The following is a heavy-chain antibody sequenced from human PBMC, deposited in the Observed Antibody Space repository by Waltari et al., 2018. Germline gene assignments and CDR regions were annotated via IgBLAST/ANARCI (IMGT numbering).Heavy chain of an antibody. J-gene: IGHJ4*02. D-gene: IGHD2-8*02. V-gene: IGHV3-7*01. Sequence: EVQLVESGGDLVQPGGSLRLSCTASGFSFSSYWMSWVRQAPGKGPEWVANITEDGSAKYYVDSVKGRFTISRDNAKNSLYLQMNNLRVEDTALYYCVGTPHWYYFDYWGPGTLVTVSA. CDR2: ITEDGSAK. CDR1: GFSFSSYW. CDR3: VGTPHWYYFDY.